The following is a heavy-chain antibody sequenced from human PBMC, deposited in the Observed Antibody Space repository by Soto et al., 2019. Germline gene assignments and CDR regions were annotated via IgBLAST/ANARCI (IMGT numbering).Heavy chain of an antibody. CDR3: AKDSGAIAHREVFDY. J-gene: IGHJ4*02. Sequence: GGSLRLSCASSVFIFTNYAMSCVRHSPGKWLEWVAAISGSGGSAYYGDSVKGRFTTSRDNSKNTLYLHMNSLRVEDTAVYYCAKDSGAIAHREVFDYWGQGTPVNVSS. CDR1: VFIFTNYA. V-gene: IGHV3-23*01. CDR2: ISGSGGSA. D-gene: IGHD6-13*01.